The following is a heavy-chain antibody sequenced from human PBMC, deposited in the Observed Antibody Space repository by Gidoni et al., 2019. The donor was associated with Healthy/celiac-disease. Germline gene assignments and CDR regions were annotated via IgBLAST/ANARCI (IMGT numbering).Heavy chain of an antibody. J-gene: IGHJ2*01. Sequence: QVQLVQSGAEVKKPGASVKVSCKASGYTFTSYDINWVRQATGQGLEWMGWMNPNSGNTGYAQKFQGRVTMTRNTSISTAYMELSSLRSEDTAVYYCARVRFLIPVVGPWYFDLWGRGTLVTVSS. V-gene: IGHV1-8*01. D-gene: IGHD2-15*01. CDR1: GYTFTSYD. CDR3: ARVRFLIPVVGPWYFDL. CDR2: MNPNSGNT.